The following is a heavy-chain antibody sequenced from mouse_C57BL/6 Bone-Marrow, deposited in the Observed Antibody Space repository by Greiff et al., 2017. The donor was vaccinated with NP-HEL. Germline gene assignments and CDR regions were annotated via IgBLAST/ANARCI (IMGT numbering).Heavy chain of an antibody. V-gene: IGHV1-62-2*01. J-gene: IGHJ1*03. CDR3: ARHGDYVGSGYGYFDV. D-gene: IGHD1-1*01. CDR2: FYPGSGSI. Sequence: VQLQQSGAELVKPGASVKLSCTASGYTFTEYTIHWVKQRSGQGLEWIGWFYPGSGSIKYNEQFKDKATLTADKSSSTVYMDLSRLTSEDSAVYVCARHGDYVGSGYGYFDVWGTGTTVTVSS. CDR1: GYTFTEYT.